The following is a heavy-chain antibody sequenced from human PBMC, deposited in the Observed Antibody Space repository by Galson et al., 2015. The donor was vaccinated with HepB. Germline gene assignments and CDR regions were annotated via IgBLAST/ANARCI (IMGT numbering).Heavy chain of an antibody. CDR2: IPYDGRNE. J-gene: IGHJ6*02. CDR1: GFTFSSYG. CDR3: AKADYSYSYVRYSGLYGLDV. V-gene: IGHV3-30*18. D-gene: IGHD5-18*01. Sequence: SLRLSCAASGFTFSSYGMHWVRQPPGKGLEWVAVIPYDGRNEYYADPVKGRFTISRDNSKNTLYLQMNSLRIEDTGVYYCAKADYSYSYVRYSGLYGLDVWGQGTTVTVSS.